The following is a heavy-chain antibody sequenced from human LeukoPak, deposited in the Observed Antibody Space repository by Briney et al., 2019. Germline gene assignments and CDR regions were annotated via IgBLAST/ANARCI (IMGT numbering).Heavy chain of an antibody. J-gene: IGHJ4*02. V-gene: IGHV3-30*03. CDR3: ARGDDWLPDY. Sequence: GGSLRLSCVASGFTFISYGMSWVRQAPGKGLEWVAVISYDGSNKYYADSVKGRFTISRDNSKNTLYLQMNSLRAEDTAVYYCARGDDWLPDYWGQGTLVTVSS. D-gene: IGHD3-9*01. CDR1: GFTFISYG. CDR2: ISYDGSNK.